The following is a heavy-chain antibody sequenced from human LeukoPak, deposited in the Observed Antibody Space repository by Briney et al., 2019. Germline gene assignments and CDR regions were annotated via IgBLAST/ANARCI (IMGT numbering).Heavy chain of an antibody. CDR1: GGSISSRTYY. D-gene: IGHD3-22*01. CDR2: MSYRGST. CDR3: ARHDSSGPYNAFDI. Sequence: SETLSLTCTVSGGSISSRTYYWAWIRQPPGKNLEWIATMSYRGSTYYNSSLKSRGTISIDTSKNQFSLSLTSVTAADTAVYYCARHDSSGPYNAFDIWGQGTMVTVSS. V-gene: IGHV4-39*07. J-gene: IGHJ3*02.